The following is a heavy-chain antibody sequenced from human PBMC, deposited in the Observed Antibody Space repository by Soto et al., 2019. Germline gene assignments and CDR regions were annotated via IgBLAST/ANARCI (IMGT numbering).Heavy chain of an antibody. CDR2: IYYSGST. CDR1: GGSISSYY. CDR3: ARRYGYSFDY. V-gene: IGHV4-59*08. Sequence: PLEILSLTCTVSGGSISSYYLSWIRQPPGKGLKWIGYIYYSGSTNYNPSPKSRVTISVDTSKNQFSLKLSSVTAADTAVYYCARRYGYSFDYWGQGTLVTVSS. J-gene: IGHJ4*02. D-gene: IGHD1-1*01.